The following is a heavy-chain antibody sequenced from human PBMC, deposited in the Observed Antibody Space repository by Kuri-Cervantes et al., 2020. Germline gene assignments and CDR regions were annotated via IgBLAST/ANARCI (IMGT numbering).Heavy chain of an antibody. CDR2: IYYSGSI. D-gene: IGHD6-13*01. Sequence: GSLRLSCTVSGGSVSSGSYYWSWIRQPPGRGLEWIGYIYYSGSINYNPSLKSRVTISVDTSKNQFSLKLSSVTAADTAVYYCARDSRAAAGVDYWGQGTLVTVSS. CDR3: ARDSRAAAGVDY. J-gene: IGHJ4*02. CDR1: GGSVSSGSYY. V-gene: IGHV4-61*01.